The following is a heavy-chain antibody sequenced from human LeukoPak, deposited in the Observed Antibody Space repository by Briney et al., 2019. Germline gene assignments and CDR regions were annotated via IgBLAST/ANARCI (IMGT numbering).Heavy chain of an antibody. Sequence: GESLKISCKGSGYSFSDYWIAWVRQMPGKGLEWMGIIYPADSNTRYSPSFQGQVTISADKSISTAYLQWSSLKASDTAMYYCASPSYGDYYYYGMDVWGQGTTVTVSS. CDR1: GYSFSDYW. J-gene: IGHJ6*02. CDR3: ASPSYGDYYYYGMDV. V-gene: IGHV5-51*01. D-gene: IGHD4-17*01. CDR2: IYPADSNT.